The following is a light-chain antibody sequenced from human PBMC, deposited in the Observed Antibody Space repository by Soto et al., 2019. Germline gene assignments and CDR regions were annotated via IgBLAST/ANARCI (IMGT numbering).Light chain of an antibody. Sequence: EVVLTQSPGTLSLSPGERATLSCRASQSVSNSYLAWYQQKPGQAPRLLIYGASSRATGIPDRFSGSGSGTDFTLTISSLQSEDFAVYYCQQYHIWPPWTSGQGTKVDIK. V-gene: IGKV3-20*01. J-gene: IGKJ1*01. CDR1: QSVSNSY. CDR3: QQYHIWPPWT. CDR2: GAS.